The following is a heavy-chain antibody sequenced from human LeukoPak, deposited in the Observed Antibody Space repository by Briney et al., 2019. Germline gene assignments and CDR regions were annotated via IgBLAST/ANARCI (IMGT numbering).Heavy chain of an antibody. CDR2: ISSSSSYI. D-gene: IGHD3-22*01. V-gene: IGHV3-21*01. CDR1: GFTFSSYG. Sequence: TGGTLRLSCAASGFTFSSYGMSWVRQAPGKGLEWVSSISSSSSYIYYADSVKGRFTISRDNAKNSLYLQMNSLRAEDTAVYYCATYYYDSSGGDYWGQGTLVTVSS. CDR3: ATYYYDSSGGDY. J-gene: IGHJ4*02.